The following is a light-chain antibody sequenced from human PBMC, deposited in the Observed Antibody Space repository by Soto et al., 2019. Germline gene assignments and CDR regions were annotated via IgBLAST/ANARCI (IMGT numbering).Light chain of an antibody. CDR3: QQYGNSPIT. Sequence: EIVLTQSPGTLSLSPGERATLSCRASQSFSSTYLAWYQQKPGQAPRLLMYDASRRAFGIPDRFSGSGSGTDFTLTISRLEPEDFAVYYCQQYGNSPITFGQGTRLEIK. CDR1: QSFSSTY. CDR2: DAS. J-gene: IGKJ5*01. V-gene: IGKV3-20*01.